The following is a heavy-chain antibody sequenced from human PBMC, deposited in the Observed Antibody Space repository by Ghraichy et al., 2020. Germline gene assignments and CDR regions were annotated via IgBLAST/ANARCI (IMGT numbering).Heavy chain of an antibody. Sequence: SETLSLTCAVYGGSFSGYYWSWIRQPPGKGLEWIGEINHSGSTNYNPSLKSRVTISVDTSKNQFSLKLSSVTAADTAVYYCAREGGYNGTMIVVVGYDYWGQGTLVTVSS. V-gene: IGHV4-34*01. CDR3: AREGGYNGTMIVVVGYDY. CDR1: GGSFSGYY. J-gene: IGHJ4*02. CDR2: INHSGST. D-gene: IGHD3-22*01.